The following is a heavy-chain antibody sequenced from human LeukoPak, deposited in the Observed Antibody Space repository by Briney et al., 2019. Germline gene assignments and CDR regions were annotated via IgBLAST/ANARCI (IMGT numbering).Heavy chain of an antibody. CDR3: ARAKRYDNRGTLDY. CDR2: IYSGGST. D-gene: IGHD3-10*01. CDR1: GFTVSSNY. Sequence: GGSLRLSCAASGFTVSSNYMSWVRQAPGKGLEWVSVIYSGGSTYYADSVKGRFTISRDNSKNTLYLQMNSLRAEDTAVYYCARAKRYDNRGTLDYWGQGTLVTVSS. V-gene: IGHV3-53*01. J-gene: IGHJ4*02.